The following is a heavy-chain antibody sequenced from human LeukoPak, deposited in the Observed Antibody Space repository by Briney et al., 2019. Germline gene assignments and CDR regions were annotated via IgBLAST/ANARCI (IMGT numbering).Heavy chain of an antibody. J-gene: IGHJ5*02. CDR3: AKKAMAAGGQNWFDP. CDR1: GFTFSSYA. V-gene: IGHV3-23*01. CDR2: ISGSGTST. D-gene: IGHD6-13*01. Sequence: GGSLRLSCAASGFTFSSYAMSWVRQAPGKGLEWVSVISGSGTSTYYADSVKGRFTISRDNSKNTLYLQMNSLRADDTAVYYCAKKAMAAGGQNWFDPWGQGTLVTVSS.